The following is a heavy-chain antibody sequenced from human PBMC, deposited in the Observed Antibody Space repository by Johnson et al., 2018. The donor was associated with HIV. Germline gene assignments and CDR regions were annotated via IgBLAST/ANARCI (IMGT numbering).Heavy chain of an antibody. D-gene: IGHD3-22*01. V-gene: IGHV3-66*01. CDR3: SRERVWYYDSSGDVAFDI. CDR1: GFTVSSNY. J-gene: IGHJ3*02. Sequence: VQLVESGGGLVQPGGSLRLSCAASGFTVSSNYMSWVRQAPGKGLEWVSVLFSGGTTYYADSVKGRFTISRDNAKNSLYLQMNSLRGEDTAVYYCSRERVWYYDSSGDVAFDIWGQGTMVTVSS. CDR2: LFSGGTT.